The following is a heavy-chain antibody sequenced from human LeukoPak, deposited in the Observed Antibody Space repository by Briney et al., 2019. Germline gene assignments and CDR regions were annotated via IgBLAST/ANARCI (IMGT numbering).Heavy chain of an antibody. V-gene: IGHV3-49*03. CDR2: IRSKAYGGTT. D-gene: IGHD5-24*01. CDR3: TRARRDGYNFVSPADY. CDR1: GFTFGDYA. Sequence: GSLRLSCTASGFTFGDYAMSWFRQAPGKGLEWVGFIRSKAYGGTTEYAASVKGRFTISRDDSKSIAYLQMNSLKTEDTAVYYCTRARRDGYNFVSPADYWGQGTLVTVSS. J-gene: IGHJ4*02.